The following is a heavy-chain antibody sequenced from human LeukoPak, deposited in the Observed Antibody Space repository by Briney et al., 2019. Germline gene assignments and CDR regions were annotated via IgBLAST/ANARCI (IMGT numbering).Heavy chain of an antibody. CDR1: GLTFSSHW. CDR2: ITNDGSST. CDR3: TALWYDSSSATSFFDY. D-gene: IGHD6-6*01. V-gene: IGHV3-74*01. Sequence: GGSLRLSCAASGLTFSSHWMHWVRQAPGKGLVWVSRITNDGSSTTYADSVKGRFTISRDNAKNMLYLQMNSLKTEDTAVYYCTALWYDSSSATSFFDYWGQGTLVTVSS. J-gene: IGHJ4*02.